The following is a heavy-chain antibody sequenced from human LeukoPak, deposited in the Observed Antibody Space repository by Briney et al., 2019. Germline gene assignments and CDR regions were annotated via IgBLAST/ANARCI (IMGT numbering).Heavy chain of an antibody. CDR1: GYTFTGYY. Sequence: ASVKVSCKASGYTFTGYYMHWVRQAPGQGLEWMGWINPNSGGTNYAQTFQGRVTMTRDTSISTAYMELSRLRSDDTAVYYCAREREKLRFVVVPAAVDYWGQGTLVTVSS. J-gene: IGHJ4*02. CDR2: INPNSGGT. CDR3: AREREKLRFVVVPAAVDY. V-gene: IGHV1-2*02. D-gene: IGHD2-2*01.